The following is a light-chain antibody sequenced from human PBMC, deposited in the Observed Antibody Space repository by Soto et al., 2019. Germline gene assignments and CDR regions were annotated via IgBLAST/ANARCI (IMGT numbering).Light chain of an antibody. CDR2: GVS. CDR3: QQYATSRWT. Sequence: ETVLTQSPGTLSLSPGDRATLSCRASQSVSSAYLAWYQQKPGQAPRLLIYGVSSRAAGIPDRFSGSGSGTDFTLTISRLEPEDFAVYYCQQYATSRWTFGQGTKVEIK. J-gene: IGKJ1*01. V-gene: IGKV3-20*01. CDR1: QSVSSAY.